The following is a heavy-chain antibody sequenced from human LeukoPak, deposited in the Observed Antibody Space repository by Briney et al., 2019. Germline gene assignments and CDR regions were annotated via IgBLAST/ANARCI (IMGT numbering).Heavy chain of an antibody. Sequence: SVKVSCKASGGTFSSYAISWVRQAPGQGREWMGGIIPIFGTANYAQKFQGRVTITADASTSTAYMELSSLRSEDTAVYYCARVHLGMVRKNRFPYYYYYGMDVWGQGTTVTVSS. J-gene: IGHJ6*02. CDR1: GGTFSSYA. CDR3: ARVHLGMVRKNRFPYYYYYGMDV. V-gene: IGHV1-69*13. CDR2: IIPIFGTA. D-gene: IGHD3-10*01.